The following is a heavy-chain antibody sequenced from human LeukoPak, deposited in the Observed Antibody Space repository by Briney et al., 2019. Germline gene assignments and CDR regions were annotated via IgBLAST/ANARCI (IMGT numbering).Heavy chain of an antibody. CDR3: AKARGVATNYGALDY. D-gene: IGHD5-24*01. J-gene: IGHJ4*02. Sequence: GGSLRLSCAATGFSFSSYAMYWVRQAPGEGREWVSVISASGGTTYYAESVKGRFTISRDKSTSILYLQINSLRVEDTDVYYCAKARGVATNYGALDYWGQGTLVTVSS. V-gene: IGHV3-23*01. CDR2: ISASGGTT. CDR1: GFSFSSYA.